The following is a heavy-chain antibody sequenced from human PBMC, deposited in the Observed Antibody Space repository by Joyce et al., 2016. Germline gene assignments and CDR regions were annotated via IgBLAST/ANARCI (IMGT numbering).Heavy chain of an antibody. CDR3: AKDVGLRFLEWLIDP. D-gene: IGHD3-3*01. CDR1: TFSAYA. CDR2: ISYDGSYE. V-gene: IGHV3-30*18. Sequence: TFSAYAMHWVRQAPGKGLEWEAVISYDGSYEYYTDSVKGRFTISRDNSRNTLYLQMNSLKPEDTAVYYCAKDVGLRFLEWLIDPWGQGTLVTVSS. J-gene: IGHJ5*02.